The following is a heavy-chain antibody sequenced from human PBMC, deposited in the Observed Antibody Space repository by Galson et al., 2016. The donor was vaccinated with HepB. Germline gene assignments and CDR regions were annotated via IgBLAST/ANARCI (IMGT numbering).Heavy chain of an antibody. Sequence: SETLSLTCNVFGGFISSNNYHWGWVRQPPGKGLEWIGNITYGGSTLYNPSLEGRVTISLDASNNQFSLKVNSVTATDTAVYFCAKWVSFGHSDVWGKGTTVTVSS. D-gene: IGHD3-16*01. J-gene: IGHJ6*04. V-gene: IGHV4-39*01. CDR1: GGFISSNNYH. CDR2: ITYGGST. CDR3: AKWVSFGHSDV.